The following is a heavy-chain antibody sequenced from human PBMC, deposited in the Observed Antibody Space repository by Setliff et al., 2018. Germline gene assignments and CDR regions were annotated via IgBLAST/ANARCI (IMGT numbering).Heavy chain of an antibody. Sequence: PSETLSLTCNVSGGSISSDYWAWIRQPPGKALEWIGYFYHSASSNYNPSLKGRVTMSADTSKKQLYLSLTSVSVADTAMYYCARSHYYASGNSHYYYMDVWGKGTEVTVSS. CDR2: FYHSASS. CDR3: ARSHYYASGNSHYYYMDV. V-gene: IGHV4-59*08. D-gene: IGHD3-10*01. J-gene: IGHJ6*03. CDR1: GGSISSDY.